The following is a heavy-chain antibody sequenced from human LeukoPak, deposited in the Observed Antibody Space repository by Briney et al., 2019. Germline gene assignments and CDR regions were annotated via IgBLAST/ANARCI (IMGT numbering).Heavy chain of an antibody. Sequence: GGSLRLSCTASGFTFGDYAMSWVRQAPGKGLEWVGFIRSKAYGGTTEYAASVKGRFTISRDDSKSIAYLQMNSLKTEDTAVYYCTRENSYGMDVWGQGTTVTV. V-gene: IGHV3-49*04. CDR1: GFTFGDYA. CDR2: IRSKAYGGTT. CDR3: TRENSYGMDV. J-gene: IGHJ6*02.